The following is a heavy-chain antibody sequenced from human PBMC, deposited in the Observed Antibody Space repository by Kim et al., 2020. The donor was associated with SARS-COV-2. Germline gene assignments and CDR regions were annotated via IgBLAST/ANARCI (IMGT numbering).Heavy chain of an antibody. CDR2: INTNTGNP. Sequence: ASVKVSCKASGYTFTSYAMNWVRQAPGQGLEWMGWINTNTGNPTYAQGFTGRFVFSLDTSVSTAYLQISSLKAEDTAVYYCARDGAYSSSWIDYYYGMDVWGQGTTVTVSS. D-gene: IGHD6-13*01. V-gene: IGHV7-4-1*02. CDR1: GYTFTSYA. J-gene: IGHJ6*02. CDR3: ARDGAYSSSWIDYYYGMDV.